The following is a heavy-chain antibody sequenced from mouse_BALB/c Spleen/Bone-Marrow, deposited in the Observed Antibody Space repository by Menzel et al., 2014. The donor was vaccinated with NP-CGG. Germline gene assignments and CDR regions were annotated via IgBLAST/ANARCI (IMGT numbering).Heavy chain of an antibody. CDR3: SRLYYYGNFAY. CDR1: GFDFSRYW. Sequence: DVQLQESGGGLVQPGGSLKLSCAASGFDFSRYWMSWVRPAPGKGLEWIGEINPDSSTINYTPSLKDKFFISRDNAKNTLYLQMSKVRSEDTALYYCSRLYYYGNFAYWGQGTLVTVSA. CDR2: INPDSSTI. V-gene: IGHV4-1*02. J-gene: IGHJ3*01. D-gene: IGHD1-1*01.